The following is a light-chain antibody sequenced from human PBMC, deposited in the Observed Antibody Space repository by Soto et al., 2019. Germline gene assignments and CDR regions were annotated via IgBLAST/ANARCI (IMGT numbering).Light chain of an antibody. J-gene: IGLJ1*01. CDR2: DDG. V-gene: IGLV3-21*02. CDR3: QVWDSSSDHPEV. CDR1: NIGSKS. Sequence: SYELTQPPSVSVAPGQTARITCGGNNIGSKSVHWYQQKPGQAPVLVVYDDGDRPSGIPERFSGSNSGNTATLIISRVEAGDEADYYCQVWDSSSDHPEVFGTGTKVTVL.